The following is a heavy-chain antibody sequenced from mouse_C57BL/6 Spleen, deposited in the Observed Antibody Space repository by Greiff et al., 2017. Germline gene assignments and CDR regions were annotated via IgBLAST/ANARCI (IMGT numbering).Heavy chain of an antibody. CDR2: ISDGGSYT. J-gene: IGHJ4*01. CDR3: ARDGDGYSYYAMDY. V-gene: IGHV5-4*01. Sequence: EVQGVESGGGLVKPGGSLKLSCAASGFTFSSYAMSWVRQTPEKRLEWVATISDGGSYTYYPDNVKGRFTISRDNAKNNLYLQMSHLKSEDTAMYYCARDGDGYSYYAMDYWGQGTSVTVSS. D-gene: IGHD2-3*01. CDR1: GFTFSSYA.